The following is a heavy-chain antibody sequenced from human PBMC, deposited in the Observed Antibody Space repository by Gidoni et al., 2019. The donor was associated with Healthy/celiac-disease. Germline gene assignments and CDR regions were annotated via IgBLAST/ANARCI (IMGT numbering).Heavy chain of an antibody. D-gene: IGHD2-15*01. CDR1: GFTFSSYG. CDR2: IWYDGSNK. J-gene: IGHJ6*02. Sequence: QVQLVESGGGVVQPGRSLRLSCAASGFTFSSYGMHWVRQAPGKGLEWVAVIWYDGSNKYYADSVKGRFTISRDNSKNTLYLQMNSLRAEDTAVYYCARDRSSLLYGGSTYYYYGMDVWGQGTTVTVSS. V-gene: IGHV3-33*01. CDR3: ARDRSSLLYGGSTYYYYGMDV.